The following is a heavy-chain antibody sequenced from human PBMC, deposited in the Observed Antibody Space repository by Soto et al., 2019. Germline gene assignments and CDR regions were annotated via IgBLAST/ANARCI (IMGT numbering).Heavy chain of an antibody. J-gene: IGHJ6*01. Sequence: ASVKVSCKASGYSFTDYHIHWVRQAPGQGLEWLGRINPKSGGTSTAQKFQGWVTMTTDTSISTASMELTRLTSGETAIYYCARGDSTDCSNGVCSFFFNHDIDDWGLGTSATVPS. D-gene: IGHD2-8*01. CDR2: INPKSGGT. V-gene: IGHV1-2*04. CDR3: ARGDSTDCSNGVCSFFFNHDIDD. CDR1: GYSFTDYH.